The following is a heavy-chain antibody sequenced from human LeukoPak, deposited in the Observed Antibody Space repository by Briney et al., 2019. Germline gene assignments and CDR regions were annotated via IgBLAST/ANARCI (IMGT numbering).Heavy chain of an antibody. CDR2: ISAYNGNT. Sequence: ASVKVSCKASGYTFTSYAIIWVRPAPGQGLERMGWISAYNGNTNYAQKLQGRVTMTTDTSTSTAYMELRSLRSDDTAVYYCARVSGSYSFDYWGQGTLVTVSS. CDR1: GYTFTSYA. V-gene: IGHV1-18*01. CDR3: ARVSGSYSFDY. J-gene: IGHJ4*02. D-gene: IGHD1-26*01.